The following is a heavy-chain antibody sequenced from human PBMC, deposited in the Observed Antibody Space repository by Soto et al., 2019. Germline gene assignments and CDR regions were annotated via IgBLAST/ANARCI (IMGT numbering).Heavy chain of an antibody. J-gene: IGHJ6*03. Sequence: QVQLVESGGGVVQPGGSLRLSCAASAFTFSRHGMHWVRQAPGKGLQREGVIWSDGSNQRYAESVKGRFTISRDNSKNTLYLQMSSLRAEDTAVYYCARERTFGENNHNYMDVWGTGITVTVSS. D-gene: IGHD3-10*01. CDR3: ARERTFGENNHNYMDV. V-gene: IGHV3-33*01. CDR2: IWSDGSNQ. CDR1: AFTFSRHG.